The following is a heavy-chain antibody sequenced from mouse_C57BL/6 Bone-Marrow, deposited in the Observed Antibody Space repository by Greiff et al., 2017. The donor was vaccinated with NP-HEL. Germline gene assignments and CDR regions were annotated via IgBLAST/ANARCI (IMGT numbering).Heavy chain of an antibody. J-gene: IGHJ2*01. Sequence: VQLKQSGPELVKPGASVKMSCKASGYTFTDYNMHWVKQSHGKSLEWIGYINPNNGGTSYNQKFKGKATLTVNKSSSTAYMELRSLTSKDSAFYYGARWRAHLMRNYFDYWGQGTTLTVSS. CDR1: GYTFTDYN. CDR3: ARWRAHLMRNYFDY. CDR2: INPNNGGT. V-gene: IGHV1-22*01.